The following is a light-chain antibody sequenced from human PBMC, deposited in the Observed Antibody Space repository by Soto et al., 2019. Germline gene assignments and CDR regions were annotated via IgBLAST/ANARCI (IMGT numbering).Light chain of an antibody. CDR3: QQHDTSPPLYT. CDR2: GAS. V-gene: IGKV3-20*01. CDR1: QSVDSVY. J-gene: IGKJ2*01. Sequence: EIVLTQSPGTLSLSPGERATLSCRASQSVDSVYLTWYQQKPGQAPRLLIYGASTRAAGIPSRFSGSGSGTDFTLTISSLEPEDFAVYYCQQHDTSPPLYTFGQGNKLEIK.